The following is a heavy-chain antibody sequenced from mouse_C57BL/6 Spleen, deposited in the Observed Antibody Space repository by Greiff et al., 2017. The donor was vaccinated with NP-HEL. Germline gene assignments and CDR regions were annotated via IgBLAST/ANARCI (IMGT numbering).Heavy chain of an antibody. Sequence: DVQLQESGPGLVKPSQSLSLTCSVTGYSITSGYYWNWIRQFPGNKLEWMGYISYDGSNNYNPSLKNRISITRDTSKNQFFLKLNSVTTEDTATYYCARDRIPYAMDYWGQGTSVTVSS. CDR1: GYSITSGYY. CDR2: ISYDGSN. J-gene: IGHJ4*01. V-gene: IGHV3-6*01. CDR3: ARDRIPYAMDY.